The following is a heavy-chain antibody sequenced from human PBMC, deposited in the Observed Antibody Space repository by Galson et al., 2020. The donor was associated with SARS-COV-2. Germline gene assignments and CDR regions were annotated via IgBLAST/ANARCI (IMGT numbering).Heavy chain of an antibody. Sequence: GESLKISCEVSGYSFTNYWIDWVRQMPGKGLEWVGIIYPGDSDTRYSPSFQGQVTISVDKSINTAFLHWSGLKASDTGMYYCARHGVGLLTGSGCWGQGTPVSVSS. D-gene: IGHD3-9*01. CDR3: ARHGVGLLTGSGC. V-gene: IGHV5-51*01. J-gene: IGHJ4*02. CDR2: IYPGDSDT. CDR1: GYSFTNYW.